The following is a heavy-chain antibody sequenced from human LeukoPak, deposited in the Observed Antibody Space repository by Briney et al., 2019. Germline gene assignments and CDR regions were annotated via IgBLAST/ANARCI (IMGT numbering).Heavy chain of an antibody. J-gene: IGHJ4*02. Sequence: GGSLRLSCAASGFTFSSYWMSWIRQAPGKGLEWVGNIKQDGTEKYYVDSVKGRFTISRDNAKNSLYLQMNSLRAEDTAVYYCAKCGGGSCYVPFDYWGQGTLVTVSS. CDR2: IKQDGTEK. CDR1: GFTFSSYW. CDR3: AKCGGGSCYVPFDY. V-gene: IGHV3-7*01. D-gene: IGHD2-15*01.